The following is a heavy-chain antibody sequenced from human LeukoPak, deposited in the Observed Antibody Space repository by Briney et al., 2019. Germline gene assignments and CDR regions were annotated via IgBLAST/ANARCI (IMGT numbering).Heavy chain of an antibody. V-gene: IGHV3-7*04. CDR2: IKADGDEK. CDR1: GFTFSTYW. J-gene: IGHJ1*01. D-gene: IGHD2-2*01. Sequence: GGSLRLSCAASGFTFSTYWMNWVRQAPHKGLEWVANIKADGDEKHYVHSVRGRFTISRDNATNQVFLQMNSLRVDDTAVYYCARGYCDRTDCYGAPDWWGQGTLVTVSS. CDR3: ARGYCDRTDCYGAPDW.